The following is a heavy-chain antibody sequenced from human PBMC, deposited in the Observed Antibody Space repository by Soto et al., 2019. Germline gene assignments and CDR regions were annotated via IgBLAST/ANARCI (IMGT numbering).Heavy chain of an antibody. CDR2: IYHSGST. CDR3: ARRYCSGGSCYFGAFDI. D-gene: IGHD2-15*01. V-gene: IGHV4-4*02. J-gene: IGHJ3*02. CDR1: SGSISSSNW. Sequence: SETLSLTCAVSSGSISSSNWWSWVRQPPGKGLEWIGEIYHSGSTNYNPSLKSRVTISVDKSKNQFSLKLSSVTAADTAVYYCARRYCSGGSCYFGAFDIWGQGTMVT.